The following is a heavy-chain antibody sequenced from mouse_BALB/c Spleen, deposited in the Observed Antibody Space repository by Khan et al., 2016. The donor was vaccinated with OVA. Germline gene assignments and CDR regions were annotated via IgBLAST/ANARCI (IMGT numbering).Heavy chain of an antibody. D-gene: IGHD1-1*01. CDR2: ISYSGNT. J-gene: IGHJ2*01. V-gene: IGHV3-2*02. CDR3: ARVYGGHFDY. Sequence: EVQLQESGPGLVKPSQSLSLTCTVTGYSITSDYAWNWIRQFPGNKLEWMGFISYSGNTNYNPSLKSRISITRDTSKNPFFLQLNSVTTEDTATYYCARVYGGHFDYWGQGTTLTGSS. CDR1: GYSITSDYA.